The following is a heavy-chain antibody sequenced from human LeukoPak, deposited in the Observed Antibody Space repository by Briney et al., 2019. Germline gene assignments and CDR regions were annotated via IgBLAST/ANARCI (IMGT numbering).Heavy chain of an antibody. Sequence: GGSLRLSCAASGFTFNRNAISWVRQAPGKGLEWGSTIGGSGDKTFYADSVKGPFTISRDNSKNMLHLQMSSLTGEDTALYYCVRRGDASSGWGDHDYWGQGALVTVSS. CDR3: VRRGDASSGWGDHDY. D-gene: IGHD6-19*01. V-gene: IGHV3-23*01. CDR2: IGGSGDKT. J-gene: IGHJ4*02. CDR1: GFTFNRNA.